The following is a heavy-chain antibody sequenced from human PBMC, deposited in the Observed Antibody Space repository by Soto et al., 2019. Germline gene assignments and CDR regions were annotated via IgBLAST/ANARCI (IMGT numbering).Heavy chain of an antibody. CDR1: GGTFSSYS. Sequence: ASVKVSCKASGGTFSSYSISWVRQAPGQGLEWMGGIIPIFGTANYAQKFQGRVTITADKSTSTAYMELSSLRSEDTAVYYCARDPLDDSYAPWGQGTLVNVSS. J-gene: IGHJ5*02. CDR3: ARDPLDDSYAP. CDR2: IIPIFGTA. V-gene: IGHV1-69*06. D-gene: IGHD1-1*01.